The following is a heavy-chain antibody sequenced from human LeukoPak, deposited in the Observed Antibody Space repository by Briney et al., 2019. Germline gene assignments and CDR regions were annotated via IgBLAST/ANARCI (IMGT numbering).Heavy chain of an antibody. CDR3: ARHVVPAAMGIDY. J-gene: IGHJ4*02. CDR1: GGSISSSSY. D-gene: IGHD2-2*01. Sequence: SETLSLTCTVSGGSISSSSYWSWIRQPPGKGLEWIGYIYYSGSTNYNPSLKSRVTISVDTSKNQFSLKLSSVTAADTAVYYCARHVVPAAMGIDYWGQGTLVTVSS. CDR2: IYYSGST. V-gene: IGHV4-61*01.